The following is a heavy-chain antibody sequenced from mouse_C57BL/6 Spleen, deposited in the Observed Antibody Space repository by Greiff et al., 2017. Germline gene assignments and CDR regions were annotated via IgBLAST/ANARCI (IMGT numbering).Heavy chain of an antibody. CDR3: ARYEDYFDY. CDR1: GYTFTSYG. Sequence: QVQLKESGAELVKPGASVKLSCKASGYTFTSYGISWVKQRPGQGLEWIGEIYPRNGNTYYNEKFKCKATLTADKSSSTAYMELLSLTSEDSAVYFCARYEDYFDYWGQGTTLTVSS. J-gene: IGHJ2*01. D-gene: IGHD2-12*01. V-gene: IGHV1-81*01. CDR2: IYPRNGNT.